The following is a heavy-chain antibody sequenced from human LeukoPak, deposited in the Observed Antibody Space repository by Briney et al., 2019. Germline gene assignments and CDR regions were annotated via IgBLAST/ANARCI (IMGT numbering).Heavy chain of an antibody. Sequence: GGSLRLSCAASGFTFDNYAMHWVPQAPGEGLEWGSGISWNSGSIGYADSVKGRFTISRDNAKNSLYLQLNSLRAEDTALYYCAKSWVKQRPQTYYYYGMDVWGQGTTVTVSS. CDR1: GFTFDNYA. V-gene: IGHV3-9*01. CDR2: ISWNSGSI. J-gene: IGHJ6*02. CDR3: AKSWVKQRPQTYYYYGMDV. D-gene: IGHD6-25*01.